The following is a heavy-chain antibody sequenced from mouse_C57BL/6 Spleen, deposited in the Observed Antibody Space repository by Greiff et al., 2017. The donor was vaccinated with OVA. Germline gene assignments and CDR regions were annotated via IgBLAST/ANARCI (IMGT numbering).Heavy chain of an antibody. CDR2: ISSGGDYI. V-gene: IGHV5-9-1*02. J-gene: IGHJ4*01. Sequence: EVQGVESGEGLVKPGGSLKLSCAASGFTFSSYAMSWVRQTPEKRLEWVAYISSGGDYIYDADTVKGRFTISRDNARNTLYLQMSSLKSEDTAMYYCTRGTVVAYYYAMDYWGQGTSVTVSS. CDR3: TRGTVVAYYYAMDY. CDR1: GFTFSSYA. D-gene: IGHD1-1*01.